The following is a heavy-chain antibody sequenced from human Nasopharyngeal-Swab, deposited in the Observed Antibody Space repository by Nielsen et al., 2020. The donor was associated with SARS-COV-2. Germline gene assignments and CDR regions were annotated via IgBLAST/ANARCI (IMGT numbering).Heavy chain of an antibody. Sequence: WIRQPPGKWLEWVSVIYYGGDITYYADSVKGRFTTSRDNSKNTVHLQMNSLRADDTAIYYCAKNRDSVAGTPDDAFDIWGQGTMVTVSS. V-gene: IGHV3-23*03. CDR3: AKNRDSVAGTPDDAFDI. J-gene: IGHJ3*02. CDR2: IYYGGDIT. D-gene: IGHD6-19*01.